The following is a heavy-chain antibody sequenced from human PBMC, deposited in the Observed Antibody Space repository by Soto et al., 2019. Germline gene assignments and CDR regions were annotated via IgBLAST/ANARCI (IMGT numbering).Heavy chain of an antibody. J-gene: IGHJ4*02. D-gene: IGHD4-17*01. CDR1: GGHFSGGGYY. CDR2: IYQNGDT. V-gene: IGHV4-31*03. Sequence: SATLSLTCTVAGGHFSGGGYYWSWIRQEPGKGLEWIGYIYQNGDTSYNPSLKSRVTISADTSKTQFSLKLSSVTAADTAVYYCARGDSTVSSVFDYWGQGMLVTV. CDR3: ARGDSTVSSVFDY.